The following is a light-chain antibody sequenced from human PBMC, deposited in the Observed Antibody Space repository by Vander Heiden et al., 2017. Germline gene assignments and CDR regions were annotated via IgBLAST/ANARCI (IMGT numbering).Light chain of an antibody. CDR1: SSDIGGYDY. Sequence: SALTQPASVSQSPGQSITISCTGTSSDIGGYDYVSWYQQHPGKAPKLLIYDVSSRPSGISSRFSGSKSGNTASLTISGLQDEDEADYYCNSYTATNDRILFGGGTKLTVL. J-gene: IGLJ2*01. CDR3: NSYTATNDRIL. V-gene: IGLV2-14*03. CDR2: DVS.